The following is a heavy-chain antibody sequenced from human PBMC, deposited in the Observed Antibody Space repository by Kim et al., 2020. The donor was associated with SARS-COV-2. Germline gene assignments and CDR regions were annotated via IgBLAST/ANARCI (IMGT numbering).Heavy chain of an antibody. Sequence: ASVKVSCKASGYTFTSYGISWVRQAPGQGLEWMGWISAYNGNTNYAQKLQGRVTMTTDTSTSTAYMELRSLRSDDTAVYYCARDGSPDTIVGATLFHFDYWGQGTLVTVSS. CDR2: ISAYNGNT. J-gene: IGHJ4*02. CDR1: GYTFTSYG. D-gene: IGHD1-26*01. V-gene: IGHV1-18*01. CDR3: ARDGSPDTIVGATLFHFDY.